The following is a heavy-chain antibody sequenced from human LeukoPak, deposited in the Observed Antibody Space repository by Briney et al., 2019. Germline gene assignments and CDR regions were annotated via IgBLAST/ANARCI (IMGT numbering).Heavy chain of an antibody. V-gene: IGHV4-39*07. CDR1: VGSIISSSYY. CDR2: IYYSGST. J-gene: IGHJ5*02. CDR3: ARRRHYYDSSGYYYLWFDP. D-gene: IGHD3-22*01. Sequence: SETQSLTCTVSVGSIISSSYYWGWIRQPPGKGLEWIGSIYYSGSTNYNPSLKSRVTISVDTSKNQFSLKLSSVNAADTAVYYCARRRHYYDSSGYYYLWFDPWGQGTLVTVSS.